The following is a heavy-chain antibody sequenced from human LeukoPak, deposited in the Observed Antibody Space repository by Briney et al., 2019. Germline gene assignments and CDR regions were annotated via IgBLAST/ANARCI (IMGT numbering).Heavy chain of an antibody. CDR3: ARDQGGRTWYFDL. CDR1: GYTFTGYY. Sequence: ASVKVSCKASGYTFTGYYMHWVRQAPGQGLEWMGIINPSGGSTSYAQKSQGRVTMTRDMSTSTVYMELSSLRSEDTAVYYCARDQGGRTWYFDLWGRGTLVTVSS. J-gene: IGHJ2*01. CDR2: INPSGGST. D-gene: IGHD1-26*01. V-gene: IGHV1-46*01.